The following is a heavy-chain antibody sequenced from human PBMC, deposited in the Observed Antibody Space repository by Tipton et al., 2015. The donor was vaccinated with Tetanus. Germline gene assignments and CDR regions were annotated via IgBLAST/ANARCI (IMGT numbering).Heavy chain of an antibody. CDR3: ARGRRDGYNWDFDY. D-gene: IGHD5-24*01. V-gene: IGHV4-39*07. J-gene: IGHJ4*02. CDR1: GGSISSSSYY. Sequence: TLSLTCTVSGGSISSSSYYWGWIRQPPGKGLEWIGSIYYSGSTNYNPSLKSRVTISVDTSKNQFSLKLSSVTAADTAVYYCARGRRDGYNWDFDYWGQGTLVTVSS. CDR2: IYYSGST.